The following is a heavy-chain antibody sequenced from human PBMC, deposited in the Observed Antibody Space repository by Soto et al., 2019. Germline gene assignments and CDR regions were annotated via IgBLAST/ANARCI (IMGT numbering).Heavy chain of an antibody. CDR2: ISGSGGST. Sequence: EVQLLESGGGLVQPGGSLRLSCAASGFTFSSYAMSWVRQAPGKGLEWVSAISGSGGSTYYADSVKGRFTISRDNSKNTLYLQMSSLRAEDTAVYYCAKEYYDILTGYGRYYFDYWGQGTRVTVSS. J-gene: IGHJ4*02. V-gene: IGHV3-23*01. CDR3: AKEYYDILTGYGRYYFDY. D-gene: IGHD3-9*01. CDR1: GFTFSSYA.